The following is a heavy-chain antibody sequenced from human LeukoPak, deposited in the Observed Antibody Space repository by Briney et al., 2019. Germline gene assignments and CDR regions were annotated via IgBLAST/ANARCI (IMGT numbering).Heavy chain of an antibody. CDR2: IYYSGST. D-gene: IGHD5-18*01. CDR1: GGSISSYY. CDR3: ARLEGDSYGYRRFDY. Sequence: PSETLSLTCAVSGGSISSYYWSWIRQPPGKGLEWIGYIYYSGSTNYNPSLKSRVTISVDTSKNQFSLKLSSVTAADTAVYYCARLEGDSYGYRRFDYWGQGTLVTVSS. V-gene: IGHV4-59*08. J-gene: IGHJ4*02.